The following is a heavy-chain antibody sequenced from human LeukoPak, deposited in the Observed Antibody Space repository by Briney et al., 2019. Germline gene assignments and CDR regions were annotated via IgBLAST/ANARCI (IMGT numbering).Heavy chain of an antibody. J-gene: IGHJ4*02. Sequence: GGSLRLSCAASGFTFNIYVMSWVRQAPGKGLEWVSGISGRGDSTYYADSVKGRFTISRDNSKNTLYLQMNSLRVEDTGVYYCAKGSSSFFYDSSGYYDLTFDYWGQGTLVTVSS. V-gene: IGHV3-23*01. CDR3: AKGSSSFFYDSSGYYDLTFDY. D-gene: IGHD3-22*01. CDR1: GFTFNIYV. CDR2: ISGRGDST.